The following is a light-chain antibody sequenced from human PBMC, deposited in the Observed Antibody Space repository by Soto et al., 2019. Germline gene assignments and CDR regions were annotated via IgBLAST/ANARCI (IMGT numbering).Light chain of an antibody. J-gene: IGKJ1*01. CDR3: QQSYDMPWT. V-gene: IGKV1-39*01. Sequence: DIQMTQSPSSLSASVGDTVTITCRASQSISTYLTWYQQKPGKAPKLLIYAAYTLQSGVPSRFSGSGSGKDFTLTISSLQPEDFAAYYCQQSYDMPWTFGQGTKVEIK. CDR2: AAY. CDR1: QSISTY.